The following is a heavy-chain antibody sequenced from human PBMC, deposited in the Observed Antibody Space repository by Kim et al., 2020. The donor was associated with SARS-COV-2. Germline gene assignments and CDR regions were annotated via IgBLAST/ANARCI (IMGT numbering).Heavy chain of an antibody. D-gene: IGHD5-12*01. J-gene: IGHJ4*02. CDR2: SPSGTT. V-gene: IGHV4-34*01. CDR3: ARGYSR. Sequence: SPSGTTNSNSSLKSRVTISVDTSKNQFSLKLSSVTAADTGVYYCARGYSRWGQGTLVTVSS.